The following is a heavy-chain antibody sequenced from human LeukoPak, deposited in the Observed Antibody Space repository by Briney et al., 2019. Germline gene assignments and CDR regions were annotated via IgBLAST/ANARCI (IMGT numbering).Heavy chain of an antibody. CDR3: AKRGVVIRVILVGFHKEAYYFDS. Sequence: GGSLRLSCAVSGITLSSYGMSWVRQAPGKGLEWVAGISDSGGRTNYADSVKGRFAISRDNPRNTLYLQMDSLRAEDTAVYFCAKRGVVIRVILVGFHKEAYYFDSWGQGALVTVSS. CDR1: GITLSSYG. J-gene: IGHJ4*02. V-gene: IGHV3-23*01. CDR2: ISDSGGRT. D-gene: IGHD3-22*01.